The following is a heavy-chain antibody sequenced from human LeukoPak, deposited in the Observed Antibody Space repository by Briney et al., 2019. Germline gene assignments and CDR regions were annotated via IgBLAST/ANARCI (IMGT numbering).Heavy chain of an antibody. CDR1: GFTFSSYS. D-gene: IGHD5-12*01. V-gene: IGHV3-21*01. Sequence: PGGSLRLSCAACGFTFSSYSMNWVRQAPGKGLEWVSSISSSSSYIYYADSVKGRFTISRDNAKNSLYLQMNSLRAEDTAVYYCARDSGYGLAFDYWGQGTLVTVSS. CDR2: ISSSSSYI. CDR3: ARDSGYGLAFDY. J-gene: IGHJ4*02.